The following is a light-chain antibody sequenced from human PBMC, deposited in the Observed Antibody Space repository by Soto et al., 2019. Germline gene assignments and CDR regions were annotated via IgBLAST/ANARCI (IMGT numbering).Light chain of an antibody. CDR3: GTWDTGLSAVV. CDR1: SSNIGNNY. V-gene: IGLV1-51*01. CDR2: DND. Sequence: QSVLTQPPSVSAAPGQRVTISCSGSSSNIGNNYVSWYQQLPGTAPKLIISDNDQRPSGIPDRFSGSKSGTSATLDITGLQTCDEANYYCGTWDTGLSAVVFGGGTKLTVL. J-gene: IGLJ2*01.